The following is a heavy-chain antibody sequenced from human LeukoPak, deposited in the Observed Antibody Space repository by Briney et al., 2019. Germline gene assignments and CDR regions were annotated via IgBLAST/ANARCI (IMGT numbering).Heavy chain of an antibody. Sequence: PGGSLRLSCAASGFTFSSYSMNWVRQAPGKGLEWVSSISSSSSYIYYADSVKGRFTISRDNAKNSLYLQMNSLRAEDTAVYYCARDLSPLAPGAFDPWGQGTLVTVSS. CDR3: ARDLSPLAPGAFDP. J-gene: IGHJ5*02. V-gene: IGHV3-21*01. CDR1: GFTFSSYS. CDR2: ISSSSSYI. D-gene: IGHD4/OR15-4a*01.